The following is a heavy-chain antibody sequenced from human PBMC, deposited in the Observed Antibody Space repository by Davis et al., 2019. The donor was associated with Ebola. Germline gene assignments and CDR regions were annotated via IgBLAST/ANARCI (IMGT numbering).Heavy chain of an antibody. V-gene: IGHV3-53*01. Sequence: ESLKISCAASGFSVSSNYMSWVRQAPGKGLDLVSVIYTGDSTYYADSVKGRFTISRDASKNTAYLQMNSLRAEDTAVYYCAREDRGSSFGYWGQGTLVTVSS. J-gene: IGHJ4*02. CDR1: GFSVSSNY. CDR3: AREDRGSSFGY. D-gene: IGHD6-6*01. CDR2: IYTGDST.